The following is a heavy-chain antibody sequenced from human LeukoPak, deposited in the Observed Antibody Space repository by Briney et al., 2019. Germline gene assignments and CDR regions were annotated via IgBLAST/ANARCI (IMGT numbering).Heavy chain of an antibody. CDR1: GYTFNIYY. CDR2: ISAYNGKT. V-gene: IGHV1-18*01. Sequence: ASVKVSCKASGYTFNIYYIIWVRQAPGQGLEWMGWISAYNGKTNYAQKLQGRVTMTTDTSTTTAYMELRSLRSDDTAVYYCARVKEIFGSGSYLGDYWGQGTPVTVSS. J-gene: IGHJ4*02. D-gene: IGHD3-10*01. CDR3: ARVKEIFGSGSYLGDY.